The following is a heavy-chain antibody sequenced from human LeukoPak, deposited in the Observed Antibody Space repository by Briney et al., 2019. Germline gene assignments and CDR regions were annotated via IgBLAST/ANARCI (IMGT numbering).Heavy chain of an antibody. Sequence: GGTLRLSCAASGFTFSSHGMNWVRQAPGKGLEWVSGIRGDGVTTYYADSVKGRFTISRDNSKNTLYLQMNNLRTEDTAVYSCARHRDGYDYWGRGALVTVSS. CDR1: GFTFSSHG. D-gene: IGHD5-24*01. CDR2: IRGDGVTT. CDR3: ARHRDGYDY. J-gene: IGHJ4*02. V-gene: IGHV3-23*01.